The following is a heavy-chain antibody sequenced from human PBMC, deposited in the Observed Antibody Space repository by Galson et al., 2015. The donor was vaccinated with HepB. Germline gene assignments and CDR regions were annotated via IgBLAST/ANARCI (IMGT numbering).Heavy chain of an antibody. CDR3: AKDSGYYPRYFHH. V-gene: IGHV3-23*01. J-gene: IGHJ1*01. Sequence: SLRLSCAASGFTFSSYAMNWVRQAPGKGLEWVSAISGGGGSTYYADSVKGRFTISRDNSKDTLYLQMNSLSAEDTAVYYCAKDSGYYPRYFHHWGQGTLVTVSS. CDR2: ISGGGGST. CDR1: GFTFSSYA. D-gene: IGHD3-22*01.